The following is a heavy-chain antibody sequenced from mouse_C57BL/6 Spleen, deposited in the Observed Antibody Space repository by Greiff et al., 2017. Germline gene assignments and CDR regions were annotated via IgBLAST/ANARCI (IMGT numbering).Heavy chain of an antibody. CDR2: INPSNGGT. V-gene: IGHV1-53*01. J-gene: IGHJ4*01. Sequence: QVQLQQPGTELVKPGASVKLSCKASGYTFTSYWMHWVKQRPGQGLEWIGNINPSNGGTNYNEKFKSKATLTVDKSSRTDYMQLSSLTSEDSAVYYCARSLYYDYDEGYYAMDYWGQGTSVTVSS. D-gene: IGHD2-4*01. CDR1: GYTFTSYW. CDR3: ARSLYYDYDEGYYAMDY.